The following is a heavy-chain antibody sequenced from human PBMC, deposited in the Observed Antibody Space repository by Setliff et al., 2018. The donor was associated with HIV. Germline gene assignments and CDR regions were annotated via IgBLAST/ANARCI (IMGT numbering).Heavy chain of an antibody. V-gene: IGHV4-39*07. Sequence: SETLSLTCNVSGGSISSSSYFWGWIRQPPGKGLEWIGSFHYSGSTSYNPSLKSRVIISVDTSKNQFSLKLSSVTAADTAVYYCASSYYYGSGSFDYWGQGALVTVSS. D-gene: IGHD3-10*01. CDR3: ASSYYYGSGSFDY. J-gene: IGHJ4*02. CDR1: GGSISSSSYF. CDR2: FHYSGST.